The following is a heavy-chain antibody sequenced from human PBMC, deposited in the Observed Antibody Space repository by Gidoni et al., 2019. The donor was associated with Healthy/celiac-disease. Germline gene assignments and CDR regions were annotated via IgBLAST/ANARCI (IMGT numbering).Heavy chain of an antibody. CDR3: ARNVLLWFGELSGVDY. Sequence: QLQLQESGPGLVKPSETLSLTCTVSVGSISSSRYYWGWIRQPPGKGLEWIGSIYYSGSTYYSPSLKSRVTISVDTSKNQFSLKLSSVTAADTAVYYCARNVLLWFGELSGVDYWGQGTLVTVSS. CDR1: VGSISSSRYY. V-gene: IGHV4-39*01. D-gene: IGHD3-10*01. J-gene: IGHJ4*02. CDR2: IYYSGST.